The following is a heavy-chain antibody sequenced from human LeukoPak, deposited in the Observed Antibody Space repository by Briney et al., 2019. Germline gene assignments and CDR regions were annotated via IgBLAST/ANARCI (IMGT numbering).Heavy chain of an antibody. CDR1: GFTFSSYS. CDR2: ISSSSSYI. V-gene: IGHV3-21*01. CDR3: ARDYYDSSGYYYEHYYYYYMDV. J-gene: IGHJ6*03. Sequence: GGSLRLSCAASGFTFSSYSMNWVRQAPGKGLEWVSSISSSSSYIYYADSVKGRFTISRDNAKNSLYLQMNSLRAEDTAVYYCARDYYDSSGYYYEHYYYYYMDVWGKGTTVTVSS. D-gene: IGHD3-22*01.